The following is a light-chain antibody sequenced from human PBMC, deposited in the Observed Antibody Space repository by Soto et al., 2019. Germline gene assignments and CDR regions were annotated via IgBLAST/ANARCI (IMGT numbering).Light chain of an antibody. J-gene: IGKJ1*01. V-gene: IGKV1-39*01. Sequence: DIQMTQSPSSLSASVGDRVTITCRASQSIYSHLNWYQQKPGKAPNLLIYSASTLQSGVPSRFGGRGSGTDFPLTISSLRPEDCATYYCQQTSSTPRTFGQGNKVEIK. CDR2: SAS. CDR1: QSIYSH. CDR3: QQTSSTPRT.